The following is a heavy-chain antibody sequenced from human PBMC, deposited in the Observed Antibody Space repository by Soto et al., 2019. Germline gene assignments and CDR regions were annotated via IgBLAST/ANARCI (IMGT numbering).Heavy chain of an antibody. Sequence: EVQLLESGGGLVQPGGSLRLSCAASGFSFSSYAMKWIRQAPGKGLEWVSTIGGSGSATYYADSVKGRFTISRDNSKNTLYLQMNTLRAEDTAVYYCAKARILTGYYPPRDFDYWGQGTLVTVSS. CDR3: AKARILTGYYPPRDFDY. CDR2: IGGSGSAT. V-gene: IGHV3-23*01. J-gene: IGHJ4*02. CDR1: GFSFSSYA. D-gene: IGHD3-9*01.